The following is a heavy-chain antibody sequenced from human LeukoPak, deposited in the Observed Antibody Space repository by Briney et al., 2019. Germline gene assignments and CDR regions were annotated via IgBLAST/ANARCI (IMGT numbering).Heavy chain of an antibody. Sequence: ASVNVSCKASGYTFTSYDINWVRQAPGQGLEWMGWMNPNSGNTGYAQKFQGRVTMTRNTSISTAYMELSSLRSEDTAVYYCARGRTVDGFDPWGQGTLVTVSS. CDR3: ARGRTVDGFDP. J-gene: IGHJ5*02. V-gene: IGHV1-8*01. CDR1: GYTFTSYD. CDR2: MNPNSGNT. D-gene: IGHD4-17*01.